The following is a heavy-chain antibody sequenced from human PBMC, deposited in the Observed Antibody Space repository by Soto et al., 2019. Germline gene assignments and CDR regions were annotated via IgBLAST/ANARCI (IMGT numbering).Heavy chain of an antibody. CDR2: IIPIFGTA. J-gene: IGHJ6*02. CDR1: GGTFSSYA. V-gene: IGHV1-69*06. Sequence: ASVKVSCKASGGTFSSYAISWVRQAPGQGLEWMGGIIPIFGTANYAQKFQGRVTITADKSISTAYLQWSSLKASDTAMYYCARTQQLRDYYYYGMDVWGQGTTVTVSS. D-gene: IGHD6-13*01. CDR3: ARTQQLRDYYYYGMDV.